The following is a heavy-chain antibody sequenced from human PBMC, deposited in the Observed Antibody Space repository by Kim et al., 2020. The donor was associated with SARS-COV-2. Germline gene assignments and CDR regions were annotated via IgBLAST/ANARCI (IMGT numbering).Heavy chain of an antibody. CDR1: GFTFSSYW. V-gene: IGHV3-74*01. Sequence: GGSLRLSCAASGFTFSSYWMHWVRQAPGKGLVWVSRINSDGSTTTYADSVKGRFTISRDNAKNTLYLQMNSLRAEDTAVYYCASHLGRGVAFDPWGQGTLVSVSS. J-gene: IGHJ5*02. CDR2: INSDGSTT. D-gene: IGHD3-10*01. CDR3: ASHLGRGVAFDP.